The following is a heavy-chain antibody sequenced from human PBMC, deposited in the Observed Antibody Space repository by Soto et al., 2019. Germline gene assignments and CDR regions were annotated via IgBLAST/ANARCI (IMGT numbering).Heavy chain of an antibody. V-gene: IGHV1-18*01. CDR2: ISAYNGNT. J-gene: IGHJ4*02. CDR3: ARAWAAARPFDY. CDR1: GYTFTSYG. D-gene: IGHD6-13*01. Sequence: ASGKVSCKASGYTFTSYGISWVRQAPGQGLEWMGWISAYNGNTNYAQKLQGRVTMTTDKSTSTAYMELRSPRSALTAVYYSARAWAAARPFDYWRQRTLVTVSS.